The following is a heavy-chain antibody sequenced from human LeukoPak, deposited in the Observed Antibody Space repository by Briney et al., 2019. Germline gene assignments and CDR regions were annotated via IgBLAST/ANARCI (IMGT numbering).Heavy chain of an antibody. J-gene: IGHJ2*01. CDR3: ARVFGCFDL. CDR2: INHSGST. V-gene: IGHV4-34*01. Sequence: SETLSLTCAVYGGSFSGYYWSWIRQPPGEGLEWIGEINHSGSTNYNPSLKSRVTISVDTSKNQFSLKLSSVTAADTAVYYCARVFGCFDLWGRGTLVTVSS. D-gene: IGHD3-10*02. CDR1: GGSFSGYY.